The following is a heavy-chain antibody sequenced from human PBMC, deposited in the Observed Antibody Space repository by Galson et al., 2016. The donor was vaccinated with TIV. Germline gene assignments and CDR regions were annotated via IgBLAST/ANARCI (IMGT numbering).Heavy chain of an antibody. CDR3: ARDRGVMDTGFDI. CDR1: GDSVSSNRAA. J-gene: IGHJ4*02. V-gene: IGHV6-1*01. CDR2: TYYSSEWYT. D-gene: IGHD5-18*01. Sequence: CAISGDSVSSNRAAWNWIRQSPLRGLEWLGKTYYSSEWYTEYAESVKSRISINPDTSNNQVSLQLNFVTPEDTALYFCARDRGVMDTGFDIWGQGALVTVSS.